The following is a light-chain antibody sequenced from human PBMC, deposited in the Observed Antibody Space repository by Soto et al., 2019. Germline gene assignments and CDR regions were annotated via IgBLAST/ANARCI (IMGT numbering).Light chain of an antibody. V-gene: IGKV3-20*01. CDR1: QSLSNSY. Sequence: EIVLTQSPGTLSLSPGERATLSCRASQSLSNSYLAWYQQKPGQAPRLLIYVASSRATGIPDRFSGSGSGTDFTLTISRLEPEDSAVYYCQQYGSSPWTFGQGTKVEIK. CDR3: QQYGSSPWT. CDR2: VAS. J-gene: IGKJ1*01.